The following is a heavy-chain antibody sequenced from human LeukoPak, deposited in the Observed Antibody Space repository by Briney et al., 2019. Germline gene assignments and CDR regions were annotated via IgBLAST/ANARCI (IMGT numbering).Heavy chain of an antibody. CDR2: ISSSGSGETV. CDR3: ARDVGFDY. Sequence: RGSLRLSCAASGFSFSRYDMNWVRQSPGKGLEWVSYISSSGSGETVYYADSVKGRFSISRDNAKNSLYLQMSSLRVEDTALYYCARDVGFDYWGQGALVTVSS. J-gene: IGHJ4*02. CDR1: GFSFSRYD. V-gene: IGHV3-48*03.